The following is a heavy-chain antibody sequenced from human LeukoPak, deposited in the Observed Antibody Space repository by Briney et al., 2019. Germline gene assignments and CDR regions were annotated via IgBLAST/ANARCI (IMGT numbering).Heavy chain of an antibody. V-gene: IGHV3-33*01. D-gene: IGHD3-16*01. Sequence: GGSLRLSCAASGVTFSNYGMHWVRQAPGKGLEWVAVIWYDGSNKYYADSVKGRFTLSRDNSKNTLFLQMNSLRPEDTAVYFCARDYVGDNWFDPWGQGTLVTVSS. J-gene: IGHJ5*02. CDR1: GVTFSNYG. CDR2: IWYDGSNK. CDR3: ARDYVGDNWFDP.